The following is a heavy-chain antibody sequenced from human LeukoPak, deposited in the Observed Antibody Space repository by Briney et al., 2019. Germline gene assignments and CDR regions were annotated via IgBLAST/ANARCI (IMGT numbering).Heavy chain of an antibody. Sequence: TSETLSLTCTVSGTSINTYYWSWIRQPPGKGLEWIGYIYYTGTTDSNPSLKSRVTISVDTSKNQFSLKLSSVTAADTAVYYCARGKSRGSHIDYWGQGTLVTVSS. CDR2: IYYTGTT. J-gene: IGHJ4*02. V-gene: IGHV4-59*12. CDR1: GTSINTYY. D-gene: IGHD1-26*01. CDR3: ARGKSRGSHIDY.